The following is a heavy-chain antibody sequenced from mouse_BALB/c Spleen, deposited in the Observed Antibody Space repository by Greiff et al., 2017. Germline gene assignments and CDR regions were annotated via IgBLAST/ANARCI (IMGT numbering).Heavy chain of an antibody. CDR3: ARPFYDYDRYYAMDY. Sequence: QVQLQQSGAELVRPGSSVKISCKASGYAFSSYWMNWVKQRPGQGLEWIGQIYPGDGDTNYNGKFKGKATLTADKSSSTAYMQLSSLTSEDSAVYFCARPFYDYDRYYAMDYWGQGTSVTVSS. CDR1: GYAFSSYW. V-gene: IGHV1-80*01. D-gene: IGHD2-4*01. CDR2: IYPGDGDT. J-gene: IGHJ4*01.